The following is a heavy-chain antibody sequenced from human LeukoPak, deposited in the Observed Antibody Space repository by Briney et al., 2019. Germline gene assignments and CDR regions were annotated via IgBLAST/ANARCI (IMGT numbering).Heavy chain of an antibody. CDR3: ARQKGGYSYGSPNWFDP. J-gene: IGHJ5*02. D-gene: IGHD5-18*01. Sequence: GESLKISCKGSGYSFTSYWIGWVRQMPGEGLEWMGIIYPGDSDTRYSPSFQGQVTISADKSISTAYLQWSSLKASDTAMYYCARQKGGYSYGSPNWFDPWGQGTLVTVSS. CDR2: IYPGDSDT. CDR1: GYSFTSYW. V-gene: IGHV5-51*01.